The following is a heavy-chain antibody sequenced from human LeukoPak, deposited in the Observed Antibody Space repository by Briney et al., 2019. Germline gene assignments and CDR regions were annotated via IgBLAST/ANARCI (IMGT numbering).Heavy chain of an antibody. CDR3: AKDKRYFDWLLAY. J-gene: IGHJ4*02. V-gene: IGHV3-23*01. CDR2: ISGSGGST. CDR1: GSTFDNYA. Sequence: GGSLRLSCEASGSTFDNYAMSWVRQAPGKGLEWVSAISGSGGSTYYADSVKGRFTISRDNSKNTLYLQMNSLRAEDTAVYYCAKDKRYFDWLLAYWGQGTLVTVSS. D-gene: IGHD3-9*01.